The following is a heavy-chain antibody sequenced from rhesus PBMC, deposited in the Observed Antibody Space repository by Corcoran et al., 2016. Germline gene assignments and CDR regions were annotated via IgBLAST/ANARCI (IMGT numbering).Heavy chain of an antibody. V-gene: IGHV4-160*01. CDR3: ARDRYEDDYGYYYNRFDY. CDR1: GGSSSSYW. D-gene: IGHD3-9*01. Sequence: QVQLQESGPGLVKPSETLSLTCAVAGGSSSSYWWGWIRQPPGKGREWIGGFEWIGSLYGRSGNTESHPSRKRRATIARDTSKNQFSLKLSSVTAADPAVYYCARDRYEDDYGYYYNRFDYWGQGVLVTVSS. J-gene: IGHJ4*01. CDR2: LYGRSGNT.